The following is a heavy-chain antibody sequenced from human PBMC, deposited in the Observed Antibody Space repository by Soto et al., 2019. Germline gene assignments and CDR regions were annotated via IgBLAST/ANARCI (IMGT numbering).Heavy chain of an antibody. V-gene: IGHV2-26*01. D-gene: IGHD6-13*01. CDR2: IFSNDEK. CDR1: GFSLSNARMG. J-gene: IGHJ4*02. Sequence: QVTLKESGHVLVKPTATLTLTCTVSGFSLSNARMGVSWIRQPPGKALEWLAHIFSNDEKSYSTSLKSRLTISKDTSKSQVVLTMTNMDTVDTATYYCARGYSSSWYQVHSFDYLGQGTLVTVSS. CDR3: ARGYSSSWYQVHSFDY.